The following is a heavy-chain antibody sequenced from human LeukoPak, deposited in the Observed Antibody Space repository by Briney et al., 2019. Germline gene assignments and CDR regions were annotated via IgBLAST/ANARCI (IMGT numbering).Heavy chain of an antibody. D-gene: IGHD5-12*01. J-gene: IGHJ6*02. CDR1: GGSISSNY. V-gene: IGHV4-59*01. Sequence: PSETLSLTCTVSGGSISSNYWSWVRQPPGKGLEWIGYIHYSGRTNYNPSLKSRVTISVDTSKNQFSLKLSSVTAADTAVYYCATEVAPSDHYYYYGMDVWGQGTTVTAS. CDR3: ATEVAPSDHYYYYGMDV. CDR2: IHYSGRT.